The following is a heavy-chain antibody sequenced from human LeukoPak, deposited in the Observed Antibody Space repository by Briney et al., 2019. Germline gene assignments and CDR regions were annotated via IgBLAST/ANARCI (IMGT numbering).Heavy chain of an antibody. CDR3: TSQDDYSNYGGVY. D-gene: IGHD4-11*01. CDR1: GYIFTGYY. CDR2: INPYSGGT. Sequence: ASVKVSCKASGYIFTGYYMHWVRQAPGQGLEWMGWINPYSGGTNYAQKFQGRVTMARDTSISTAYMELSRLNFGDTAVYYCTSQDDYSNYGGVYWGQGTLVTVSS. J-gene: IGHJ4*02. V-gene: IGHV1-2*02.